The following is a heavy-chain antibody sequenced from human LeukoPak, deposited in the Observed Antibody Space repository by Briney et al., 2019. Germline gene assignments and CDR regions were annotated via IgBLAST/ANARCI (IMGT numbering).Heavy chain of an antibody. D-gene: IGHD3-22*01. V-gene: IGHV4-34*01. CDR1: GGSFSGYY. J-gene: IGHJ5*02. CDR3: ARGFLYYDSSGGRIWFDR. CDR2: INHSGST. Sequence: PSETLSLTCAVYGGSFSGYYWSWIRQPPGKGLEWIGEINHSGSTNYNPSLKSRVTISVDTSKNQFSLKLSSVTAADTAVYYCARGFLYYDSSGGRIWFDRWGQGTLVTVSS.